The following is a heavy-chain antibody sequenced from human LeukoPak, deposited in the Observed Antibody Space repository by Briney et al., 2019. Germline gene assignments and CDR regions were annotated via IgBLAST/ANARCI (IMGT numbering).Heavy chain of an antibody. V-gene: IGHV3-43D*03. D-gene: IGHD6-13*01. J-gene: IGHJ4*02. CDR2: INWNGLSA. CDR1: GFTFSSYA. Sequence: GGSLRLSCAASGFTFSSYAMSWVRQAPGKGLEWVCLINWNGLSAYYSDSVKGRFTISRDDSKNSLYLQMNSLRIEDTALYYCAKDRSIAAAGVDYWGQGTQVTVSP. CDR3: AKDRSIAAAGVDY.